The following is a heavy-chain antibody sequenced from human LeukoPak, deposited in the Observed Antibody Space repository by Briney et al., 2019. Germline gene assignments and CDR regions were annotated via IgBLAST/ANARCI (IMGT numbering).Heavy chain of an antibody. Sequence: GGSLRLSCAASEFTFSSYAMSWVRQTPGKGLGWVSANSASGGSTYYADSVKGRFTISRDNSKNTLYLQMNSLRAEDTAVYYCAKDWAVSDIMKPYWGQGTLVIVSS. J-gene: IGHJ4*02. D-gene: IGHD6-19*01. CDR1: EFTFSSYA. CDR2: NSASGGST. V-gene: IGHV3-23*01. CDR3: AKDWAVSDIMKPY.